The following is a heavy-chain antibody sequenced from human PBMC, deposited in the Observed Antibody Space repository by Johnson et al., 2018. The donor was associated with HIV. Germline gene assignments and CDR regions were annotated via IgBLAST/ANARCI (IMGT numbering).Heavy chain of an antibody. CDR3: ARVTRYNWNSDAFDI. J-gene: IGHJ3*02. CDR2: INWDGGST. Sequence: VQLVESGGGVVRPGGSLRLSCAASGFTFDDYGMSWVRQAPGKGLEWVSGINWDGGSTGYADSVKGRFTISRDNAKNCLYLQMNSLRAEETALYYCARVTRYNWNSDAFDIWGQGTMVTVSS. V-gene: IGHV3-20*04. CDR1: GFTFDDYG. D-gene: IGHD1-1*01.